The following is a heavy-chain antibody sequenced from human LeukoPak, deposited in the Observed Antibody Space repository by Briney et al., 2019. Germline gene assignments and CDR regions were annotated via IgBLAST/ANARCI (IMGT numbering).Heavy chain of an antibody. Sequence: PSETLSLTCTVSGGSISSFYWNWIRQPPGKGLEWIGYIYYSGSTNYNPSLKSRVTISVDTSKNQFSLNLTSVTAADTAVYYCAREGQLGLDNWGQGTLVTVSS. D-gene: IGHD1-1*01. CDR3: AREGQLGLDN. CDR1: GGSISSFY. J-gene: IGHJ1*01. CDR2: IYYSGST. V-gene: IGHV4-59*01.